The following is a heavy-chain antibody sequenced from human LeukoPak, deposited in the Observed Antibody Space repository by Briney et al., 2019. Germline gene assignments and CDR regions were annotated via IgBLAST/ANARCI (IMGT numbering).Heavy chain of an antibody. Sequence: SETLSLTCTVSGGSISSGGYYWRWLRQHPGKGLEWIGYIYYSGSTYYNPSLKSRVTISVDTSKNQFSLKLSSVTAADTAVYYCARDRVPAANYYYGMDVWGQGTTVTVSS. CDR1: GGSISSGGYY. D-gene: IGHD2-2*01. J-gene: IGHJ6*02. V-gene: IGHV4-31*03. CDR2: IYYSGST. CDR3: ARDRVPAANYYYGMDV.